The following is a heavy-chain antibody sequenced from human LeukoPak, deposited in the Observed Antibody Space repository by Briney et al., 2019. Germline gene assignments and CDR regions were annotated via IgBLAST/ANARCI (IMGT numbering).Heavy chain of an antibody. J-gene: IGHJ3*02. Sequence: GGSLRLSCAVSEFPFSKAWMSWVRQAPGKGLEWVSGINWNGGSTGYADSVKGRFTISRDNAKNSLYLQMNSLRAEDTALYHCARSRITIFGVVTPEAFDIWGQGTMVTVSS. CDR3: ARSRITIFGVVTPEAFDI. V-gene: IGHV3-20*01. CDR2: INWNGGST. CDR1: EFPFSKAW. D-gene: IGHD3-3*01.